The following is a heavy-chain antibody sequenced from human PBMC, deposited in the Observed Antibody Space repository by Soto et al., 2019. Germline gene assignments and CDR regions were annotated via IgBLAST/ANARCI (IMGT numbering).Heavy chain of an antibody. V-gene: IGHV4-59*08. CDR2: IYYTGST. Sequence: ETLSLTCTVSGGFISSDYWTWIRQPPGKGLEWIGYIYYTGSTNYNPSLKSRVTISVGASKKQFSLNLSSVTAADTAVYYCARFSIVGYRLDYWGQGALVTVSS. CDR1: GGFISSDY. J-gene: IGHJ4*02. CDR3: ARFSIVGYRLDY. D-gene: IGHD2-15*01.